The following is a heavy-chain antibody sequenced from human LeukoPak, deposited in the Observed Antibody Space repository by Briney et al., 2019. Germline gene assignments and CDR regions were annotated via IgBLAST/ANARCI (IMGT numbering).Heavy chain of an antibody. CDR2: IYYSGST. CDR1: GGSISSGGYY. V-gene: IGHV4-31*03. CDR3: VRVVTKGYYFDY. J-gene: IGHJ4*02. Sequence: SETLSLTCTVSGGSISSGGYYWSWIRQHPGKGLEWIGYIYYSGSTYYNPSLKSRVTISVDTSKNQFSLKLSSVTAADTAVYYCVRVVTKGYYFDYWGQGTLVTVSS. D-gene: IGHD5-18*01.